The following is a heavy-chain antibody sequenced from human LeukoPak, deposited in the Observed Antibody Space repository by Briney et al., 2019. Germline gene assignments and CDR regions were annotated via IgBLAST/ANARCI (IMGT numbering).Heavy chain of an antibody. D-gene: IGHD5-18*01. Sequence: GGSLRLSCAVSEFTFSSYAMSWVRQAPGKGLEWVSVISGSGGSAYYADSVKGRFTISRDNSENTLYLQLNSLRAEDTAVYYCAKVARSGYGYSFDYWGAFDIWGQGTMVTVSS. CDR2: ISGSGGSA. CDR1: EFTFSSYA. J-gene: IGHJ3*02. V-gene: IGHV3-23*01. CDR3: AKVARSGYGYSFDYWGAFDI.